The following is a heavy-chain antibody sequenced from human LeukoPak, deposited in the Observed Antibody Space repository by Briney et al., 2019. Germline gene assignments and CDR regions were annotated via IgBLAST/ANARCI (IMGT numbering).Heavy chain of an antibody. V-gene: IGHV4-59*11. Sequence: SETLSLTCTVSGGSISSHYWSWIRQSPGKGLEWIGYIYYSGSTNYNPSLKSRVTISVDTSKNQFSLKLSSVTAADTAVYYCARVLVIFGVPPRFDPWGQGTLVTVSS. CDR2: IYYSGST. CDR3: ARVLVIFGVPPRFDP. CDR1: GGSISSHY. D-gene: IGHD3-3*01. J-gene: IGHJ5*02.